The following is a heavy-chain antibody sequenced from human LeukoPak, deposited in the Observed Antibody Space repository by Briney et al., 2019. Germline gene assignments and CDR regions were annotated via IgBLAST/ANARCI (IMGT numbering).Heavy chain of an antibody. CDR2: ISAYNGNT. D-gene: IGHD6-19*01. J-gene: IGHJ4*02. Sequence: ASVKVSCKASGYTFTSYGISWVRQAPGQGLEWMGWISAYNGNTNYAQKLQGRVTMTTDTSTSTAYMELRSLRSDDTAVYYCATAGPYSSGWYEPPYWGQGTLVTVSS. CDR1: GYTFTSYG. CDR3: ATAGPYSSGWYEPPY. V-gene: IGHV1-18*01.